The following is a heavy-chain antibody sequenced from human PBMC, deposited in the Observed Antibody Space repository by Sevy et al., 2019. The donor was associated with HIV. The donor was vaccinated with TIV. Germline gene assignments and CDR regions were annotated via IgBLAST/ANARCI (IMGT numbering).Heavy chain of an antibody. J-gene: IGHJ5*02. V-gene: IGHV2-5*02. Sequence: SGPTLVKPTQTLTLTCTFSGFSLTTSGVGVGWIRQPPGKALEWLALIYWDDDKRYSPSLKSRLTITKDTSKNQVVLTMNNMDPVDTATYYCAHRPDNYDILTGYFPNWFDPWGQGTLVTVSS. CDR1: GFSLTTSGVG. CDR2: IYWDDDK. CDR3: AHRPDNYDILTGYFPNWFDP. D-gene: IGHD3-9*01.